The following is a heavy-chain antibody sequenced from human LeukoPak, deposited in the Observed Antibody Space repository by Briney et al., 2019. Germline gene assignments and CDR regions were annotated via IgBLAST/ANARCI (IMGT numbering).Heavy chain of an antibody. J-gene: IGHJ4*02. Sequence: GGSLRLSCSASGFTFRTYTMHWVRQAPGKGLEYVSSFSSNGGTTHYADSVKGRFTISRDNSKNTLYLQMNTLRAEDTAVYYCAKLGLGYADYWGQGTLVTVPS. CDR3: AKLGLGYADY. V-gene: IGHV3-64*04. CDR2: FSSNGGTT. D-gene: IGHD3/OR15-3a*01. CDR1: GFTFRTYT.